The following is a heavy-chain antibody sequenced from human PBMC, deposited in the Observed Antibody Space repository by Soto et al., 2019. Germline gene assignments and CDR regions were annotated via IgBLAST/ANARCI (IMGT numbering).Heavy chain of an antibody. CDR2: ISYDGSNK. Sequence: QVQLVESGGGVVQPGRSLRLSCAASGFTFSSYGMHWVRQAPGKGLEWVAVISYDGSNKYYADSVKGRFTISRDNSKNTLYLQRNSLRAEDTAVYYCAKDRGIAVAGNNYYYYGMDVWGQGTTVTVSS. J-gene: IGHJ6*02. D-gene: IGHD6-19*01. CDR3: AKDRGIAVAGNNYYYYGMDV. CDR1: GFTFSSYG. V-gene: IGHV3-30*18.